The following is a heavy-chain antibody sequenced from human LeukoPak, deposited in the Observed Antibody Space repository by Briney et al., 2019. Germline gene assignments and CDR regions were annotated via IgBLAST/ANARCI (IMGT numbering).Heavy chain of an antibody. CDR3: AGDGVSSGNYFQMDV. Sequence: SQTLSLTCTVSGGTISRGNFYWSWIRQPAGKGLEWIGRIYTFGTTNYNPSLKSRVTMSIDTSKNQFSLNLTSVTASDTAVYYCAGDGVSSGNYFQMDVWGEGTTVTVSS. V-gene: IGHV4-61*02. CDR1: GGTISRGNFY. CDR2: IYTFGTT. J-gene: IGHJ6*03. D-gene: IGHD1-26*01.